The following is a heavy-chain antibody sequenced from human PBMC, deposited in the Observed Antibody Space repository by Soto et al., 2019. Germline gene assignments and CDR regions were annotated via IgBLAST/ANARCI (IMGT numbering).Heavy chain of an antibody. D-gene: IGHD6-19*01. CDR2: ISYDGSNK. Sequence: PGGSLRLSCAASGFTFSRYDMHWVRQAPGKGLEWVAIISYDGSNKYYAESVKGRFTISRDNSKNTLYLQMNSLRVEDTAVYYCAKDFDSGGWYLFSGGKGTLVTVS. J-gene: IGHJ3*01. CDR1: GFTFSRYD. V-gene: IGHV3-30*18. CDR3: AKDFDSGGWYLFS.